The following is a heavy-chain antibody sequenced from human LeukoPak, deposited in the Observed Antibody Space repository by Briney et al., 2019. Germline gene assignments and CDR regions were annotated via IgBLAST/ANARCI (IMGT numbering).Heavy chain of an antibody. CDR3: AKEGGTYFDY. Sequence: GGSLRLSCAASGFTVSSKYMNWVRQAPGKGLEWVAFIRYDGSNKYYADSVKGRFTISRDNSKNTLYLQMNSLRAEDTAVYYCAKEGGTYFDYWGQGTLVTVSS. J-gene: IGHJ4*02. V-gene: IGHV3-30*02. CDR1: GFTVSSKY. D-gene: IGHD1-1*01. CDR2: IRYDGSNK.